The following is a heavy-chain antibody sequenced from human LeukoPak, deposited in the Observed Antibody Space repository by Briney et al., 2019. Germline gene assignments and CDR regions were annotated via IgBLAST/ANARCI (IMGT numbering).Heavy chain of an antibody. CDR2: ISSSSSST. CDR1: GFTFSSYS. D-gene: IGHD6-19*01. Sequence: GGSLRLSCAASGFTFSSYSMNWVRQAPGEGLEWVSLISSSSSSTFYADSVKGRFTISRDSAKNSLYLQMNSLRGEDTAVYYCARTPPGGWYGSLGYWGQGTLVTVSS. CDR3: ARTPPGGWYGSLGY. V-gene: IGHV3-21*01. J-gene: IGHJ4*02.